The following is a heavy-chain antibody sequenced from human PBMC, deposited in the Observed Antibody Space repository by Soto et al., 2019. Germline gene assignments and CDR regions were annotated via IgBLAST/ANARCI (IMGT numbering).Heavy chain of an antibody. D-gene: IGHD3-3*01. CDR3: AREAYYDF. CDR2: ITSSGSTI. Sequence: EVQLVESGGGLVQPGGSLRLSCAASGFTFSSYEMNWVRQAPGKGLAWVSYITSSGSTIYYADSVKGRFTIARDNAKNSLYLQINRVRGEDRAVYYCAREAYYDFWGQGTLVTVSS. CDR1: GFTFSSYE. J-gene: IGHJ4*02. V-gene: IGHV3-48*03.